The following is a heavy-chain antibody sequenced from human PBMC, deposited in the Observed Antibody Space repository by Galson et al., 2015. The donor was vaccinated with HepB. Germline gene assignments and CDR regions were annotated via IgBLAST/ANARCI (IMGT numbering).Heavy chain of an antibody. Sequence: SLRLSCAASGFTFSSYAMTWVRQAPGKGLERVSTISGSGGGTYYAESVKGRFTASRDNSKNTLYLQMNSLRAEDTAVYYCAKDLLSSGWPSEYFQHWGQGTLVTVSS. V-gene: IGHV3-23*01. CDR2: ISGSGGGT. J-gene: IGHJ1*01. CDR3: AKDLLSSGWPSEYFQH. CDR1: GFTFSSYA. D-gene: IGHD6-19*01.